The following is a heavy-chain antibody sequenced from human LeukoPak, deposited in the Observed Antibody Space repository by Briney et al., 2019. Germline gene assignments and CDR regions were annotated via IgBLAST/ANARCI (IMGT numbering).Heavy chain of an antibody. CDR1: GGTFSSYA. J-gene: IGHJ4*02. CDR3: ARAETQTGRPDY. V-gene: IGHV1-69*04. CDR2: IIPILGIA. Sequence: SVKVSCKASGGTFSSYAISWVRQAPGQGLEWMGRIIPILGIANYAQKFQGRVTITADKSTSTAYMELSSLRSEDTAVYYCARAETQTGRPDYWGQGTLVTVSS.